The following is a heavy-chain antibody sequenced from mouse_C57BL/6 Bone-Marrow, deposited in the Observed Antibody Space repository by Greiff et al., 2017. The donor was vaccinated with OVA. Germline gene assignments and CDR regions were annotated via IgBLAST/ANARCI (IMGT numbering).Heavy chain of an antibody. V-gene: IGHV1-26*01. CDR1: GYTFTDYY. Sequence: EVQLQQSGPELVKPGASVKISCKASGYTFTDYYMHWVKQSHGKSLEWIGDINPNNGGTSYNQKFKGKATLTVDKSSSTAYMELRSLTSEDSAVYYCANYYGSRGSYAMDYWGQGTSGTVSS. J-gene: IGHJ4*01. CDR3: ANYYGSRGSYAMDY. CDR2: INPNNGGT. D-gene: IGHD1-1*01.